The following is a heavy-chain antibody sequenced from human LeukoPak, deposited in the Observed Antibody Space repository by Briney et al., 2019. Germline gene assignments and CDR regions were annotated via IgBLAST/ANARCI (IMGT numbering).Heavy chain of an antibody. J-gene: IGHJ4*02. CDR3: ARDSQWLPDY. CDR2: INSNGRTT. Sequence: GGSLRLSCAASGFTFSSYEMDWVRQAPGKGLEWVSYINSNGRTTYYADSAKGRFTISRDNAKNSVYLQMDSLRAEDTAVYFCARDSQWLPDYWGQGTLVTVSS. V-gene: IGHV3-48*03. D-gene: IGHD3-22*01. CDR1: GFTFSSYE.